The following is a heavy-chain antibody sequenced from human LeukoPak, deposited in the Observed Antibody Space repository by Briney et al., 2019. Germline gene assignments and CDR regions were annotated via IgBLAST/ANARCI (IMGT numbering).Heavy chain of an antibody. J-gene: IGHJ6*03. Sequence: GGSLRLSCAASGFTFSSYGMSWVRQAPGKGLEWVSVISGSGGSTYYADSVKGRFTISRDNSKNTLYLQMNSLRAEDTAIYYCAKNGDRGAYCSGGSCYPYYYYNMDVWGKGTTVTISS. CDR1: GFTFSSYG. CDR3: AKNGDRGAYCSGGSCYPYYYYNMDV. D-gene: IGHD2-15*01. CDR2: ISGSGGST. V-gene: IGHV3-23*01.